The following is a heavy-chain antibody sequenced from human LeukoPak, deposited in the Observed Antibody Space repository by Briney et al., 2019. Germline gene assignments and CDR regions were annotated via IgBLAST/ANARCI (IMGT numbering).Heavy chain of an antibody. D-gene: IGHD2-2*01. CDR2: IHHSGRT. V-gene: IGHV4-59*08. CDR1: GGSINTDF. J-gene: IGHJ6*03. Sequence: KPSETLSLTCTVSGGSINTDFWSWIRQPPGKGLEWIGYIHHSGRTSHNPSLRGRVTISLDTSENQFSLRLSSVTAADTAVYYCARQICTSSSCVNMDVWGKGTTVTVPS. CDR3: ARQICTSSSCVNMDV.